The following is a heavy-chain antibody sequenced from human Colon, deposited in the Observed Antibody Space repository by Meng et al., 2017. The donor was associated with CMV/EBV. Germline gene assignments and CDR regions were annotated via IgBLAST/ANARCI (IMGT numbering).Heavy chain of an antibody. CDR3: ARDHYDVNCFDY. D-gene: IGHD3-3*01. CDR1: GSSVNSDRFY. J-gene: IGHJ4*02. CDR2: IYCNRSP. V-gene: IGHV4-61*01. Sequence: SQILSPTCSVSGSSVNSDRFYWCWIRQPPGGGLEWICYIYCNRSPKYNSSLKRRVTISLDTSKNQFCLEMTSVAAADTAMYYWARDHYDVNCFDYWGQGTLVTVSS.